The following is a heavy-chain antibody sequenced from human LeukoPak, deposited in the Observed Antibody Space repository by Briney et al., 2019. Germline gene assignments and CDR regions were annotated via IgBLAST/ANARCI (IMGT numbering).Heavy chain of an antibody. D-gene: IGHD7-27*01. CDR1: GFSFSDYY. CDR3: ARELGIAFFDY. V-gene: IGHV3-11*01. CDR2: ISSSGTTI. J-gene: IGHJ4*02. Sequence: SGGSLRLSCAASGFSFSDYYMSWIRQAPGKGLEWVSCISSSGTTIDYADSVKGRFTISRDNAQNSLYLHLYSLRAEDTAVYYCARELGIAFFDYWGQGALVTVSS.